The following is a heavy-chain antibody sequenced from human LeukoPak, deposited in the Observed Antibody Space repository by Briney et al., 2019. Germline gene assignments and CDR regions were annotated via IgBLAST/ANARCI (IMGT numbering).Heavy chain of an antibody. D-gene: IGHD3-10*01. CDR3: ARRGAYYYGSGSYSRVWFDP. Sequence: SETLSLTCDVYGGSLSGYYWSWIRQPPGKGLEWIGEIIHIGSTTYNTSPKSRVTISVDTSKSQFSLKRGSVTAADTAVYYCARRGAYYYGSGSYSRVWFDPWGQGTLVTVSS. V-gene: IGHV4-34*12. CDR2: IIHIGST. J-gene: IGHJ5*02. CDR1: GGSLSGYY.